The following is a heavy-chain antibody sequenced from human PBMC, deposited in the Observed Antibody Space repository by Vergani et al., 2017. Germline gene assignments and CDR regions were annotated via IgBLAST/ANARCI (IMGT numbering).Heavy chain of an antibody. J-gene: IGHJ3*02. Sequence: EVQLVESGGDLVQPGRSLRLSCTASGFTFGYYAMDWFRQAPGQGLEWVGGIRSKAYGQATIYAASVKCRFTISRDDSKSIAYLQMNNLQTEDTAMYYCVRDQVTMLRGSDALDIWGQGIMVTVSS. D-gene: IGHD3-10*01. V-gene: IGHV3-49*03. CDR3: VRDQVTMLRGSDALDI. CDR2: IRSKAYGQAT. CDR1: GFTFGYYA.